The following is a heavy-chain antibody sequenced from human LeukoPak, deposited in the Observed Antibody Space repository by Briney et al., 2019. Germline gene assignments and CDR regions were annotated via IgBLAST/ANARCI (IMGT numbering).Heavy chain of an antibody. V-gene: IGHV4-34*11. CDR3: ARSAGSGWPVPYFDY. CDR1: GGSFSGYY. J-gene: IGHJ4*02. Sequence: SETLSLTCAVYGGSFSGYYWSWIRQPPGKGLEWIGYISYRGSPVYNPSLKGRVTISVATSKNQFSLNLSSVTAADTAVYYCARSAGSGWPVPYFDYWGQGTLVPVSS. CDR2: ISYRGSP. D-gene: IGHD6-19*01.